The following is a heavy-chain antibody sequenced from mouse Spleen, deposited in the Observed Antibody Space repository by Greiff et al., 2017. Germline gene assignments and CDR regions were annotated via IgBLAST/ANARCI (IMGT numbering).Heavy chain of an antibody. V-gene: IGHV1-69*01. CDR1: GYTFTSYW. CDR3: ARSDY. CDR2: IDPSDSYT. Sequence: QVQLQQPGAELVMPGASVKLSCKASGYTFTSYWMHWVKQRPGQGLEWIGEIDPSDSYTNYNQKFKGKATLTVDKSSSTAYMQLSSLTSEDSAVYYCARSDYWGQGTTLTVSS. J-gene: IGHJ2*01.